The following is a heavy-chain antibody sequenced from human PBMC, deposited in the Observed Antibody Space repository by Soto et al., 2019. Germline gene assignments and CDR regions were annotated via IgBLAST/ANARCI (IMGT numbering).Heavy chain of an antibody. D-gene: IGHD6-19*01. J-gene: IGHJ4*02. CDR1: GFTFDDYA. CDR3: AKDIGSGWFGYFDY. Sequence: GGSLRLSCAASGFTFDDYAMHWVRQAPGKGLEWVSGISWNSGSIGYADSVKGRFTISRDNAKNSLYLQMNSLRAEDTALYYCAKDIGSGWFGYFDYWGQGTLVTVSS. V-gene: IGHV3-9*01. CDR2: ISWNSGSI.